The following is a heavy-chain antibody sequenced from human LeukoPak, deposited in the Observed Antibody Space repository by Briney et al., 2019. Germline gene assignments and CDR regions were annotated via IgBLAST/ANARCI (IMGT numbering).Heavy chain of an antibody. D-gene: IGHD6-13*01. CDR1: GFTFSSYA. CDR2: ISGSGGST. V-gene: IGHV3-23*01. CDR3: AKTVTANRFPGIAAAGSSIWFDP. J-gene: IGHJ5*02. Sequence: PGGSLRLSCAASGFTFSSYAMSWVRQAPGKGLEWVSAISGSGGSTYYADSVKGRFTISRDNSKNTLYLQMNSLRAEDTAVYYCAKTVTANRFPGIAAAGSSIWFDPWGQGTLVTVSS.